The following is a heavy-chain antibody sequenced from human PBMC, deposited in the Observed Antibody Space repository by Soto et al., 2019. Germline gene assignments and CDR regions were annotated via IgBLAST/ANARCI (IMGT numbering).Heavy chain of an antibody. CDR2: IYYSGST. Sequence: PSETLSLTCTVSGGSISSGDYYWSWIRQPPGKGLEWIGYIYYSGSTYYNPPLKSRVTISVDTSKNQFSLKLSSVTAADTAVYYCARYYDSSGFLVDFDYWGQGTLVTVSS. V-gene: IGHV4-30-4*01. CDR3: ARYYDSSGFLVDFDY. CDR1: GGSISSGDYY. D-gene: IGHD3-22*01. J-gene: IGHJ4*02.